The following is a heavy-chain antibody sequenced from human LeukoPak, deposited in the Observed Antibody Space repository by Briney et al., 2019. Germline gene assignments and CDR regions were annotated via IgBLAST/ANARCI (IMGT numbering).Heavy chain of an antibody. D-gene: IGHD6-19*01. J-gene: IGHJ4*02. CDR3: ARAPGQWLARGLDY. CDR1: SYSISSGYY. CDR2: IYHSGST. V-gene: IGHV4-38-2*01. Sequence: PSETLSLTCAVSSYSISSGYYRGWIRQPPGKGLEWIGNIYHSGSTYYNPSLKSRVTISVDTPKNQFSLKLNSVTAADTAVYYCARAPGQWLARGLDYWGQGTLVTVSS.